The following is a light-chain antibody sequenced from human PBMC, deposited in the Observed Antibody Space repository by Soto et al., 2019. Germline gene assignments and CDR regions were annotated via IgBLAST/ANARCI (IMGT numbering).Light chain of an antibody. Sequence: EIVMTQSPATLSVSPGERATLSCRASQSISNDLAWYQQKHGQAPSLLNYGASTRATGIPARFSGSGSGTDFTVTISSLQSEDVAVYYCQQYNNWPWTFGQGNKVEIK. CDR3: QQYNNWPWT. V-gene: IGKV3-15*01. CDR1: QSISND. CDR2: GAS. J-gene: IGKJ1*01.